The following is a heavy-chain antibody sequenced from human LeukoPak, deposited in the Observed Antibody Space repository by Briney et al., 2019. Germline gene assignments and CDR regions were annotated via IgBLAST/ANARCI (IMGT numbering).Heavy chain of an antibody. J-gene: IGHJ4*02. CDR3: ARGSRSSGWFDY. CDR1: GITVSSNY. D-gene: IGHD6-19*01. Sequence: HPGGSLRLSCAASGITVSSNYMSGGRQAPGKGLGWVSVIYSGGSTYYADSVKGRFTISRDNSKNTLYLQMNSLRAEDTAVYYCARGSRSSGWFDYWGQGTLVTVSS. V-gene: IGHV3-53*01. CDR2: IYSGGST.